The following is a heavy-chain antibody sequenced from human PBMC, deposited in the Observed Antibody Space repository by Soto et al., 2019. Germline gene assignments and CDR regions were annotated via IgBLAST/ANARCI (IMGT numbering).Heavy chain of an antibody. V-gene: IGHV3-33*01. CDR1: GFSFSNFG. D-gene: IGHD5-18*01. Sequence: QVQLVESGGGVVQPGRSLRLSCVVSGFSFSNFGIHWVRQTPGKGLEWVAVIWYDGSNAYYADSVQGRFTISRDNSKNTLYMQMNSLRAEDTAVYYCARGFGHNYGAPDYWGQGTLVTVSS. CDR2: IWYDGSNA. CDR3: ARGFGHNYGAPDY. J-gene: IGHJ4*02.